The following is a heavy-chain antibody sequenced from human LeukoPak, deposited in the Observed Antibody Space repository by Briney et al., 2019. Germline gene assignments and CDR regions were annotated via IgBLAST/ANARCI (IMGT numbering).Heavy chain of an antibody. CDR1: GFTFSSYA. J-gene: IGHJ5*02. CDR3: AKVRDCSGSSCYHPLDWFDP. V-gene: IGHV3-23*01. CDR2: ISGIGGST. D-gene: IGHD2-15*01. Sequence: PGGSLRLSCAASGFTFSSYAMSWVRQAPGKGLGWVSAISGIGGSTYYADSVKGRVTISRDNSKNTLYLQMNGLRAEDTAVYYCAKVRDCSGSSCYHPLDWFDPWGQGTLVTVSS.